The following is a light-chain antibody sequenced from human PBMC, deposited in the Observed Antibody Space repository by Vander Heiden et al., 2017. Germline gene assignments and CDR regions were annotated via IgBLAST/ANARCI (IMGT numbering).Light chain of an antibody. CDR3: QQYGYSPLT. V-gene: IGKV3-20*01. J-gene: IGKJ4*01. CDR2: GAS. Sequence: DIVLTPSPRPSSLSPGVRVTLTCSASQGVSSSDLAWYQQKPGQAPRLLIYGASNGATGIPDRFSGSGSGTDFTLTISRREPEDSAVYYCQQYGYSPLTFGGGTKVEIK. CDR1: QGVSSSD.